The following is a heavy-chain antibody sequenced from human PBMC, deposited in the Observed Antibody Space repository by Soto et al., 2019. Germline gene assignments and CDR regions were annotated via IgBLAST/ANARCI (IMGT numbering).Heavy chain of an antibody. V-gene: IGHV1-3*01. CDR2: INAGNGNT. D-gene: IGHD2-15*01. CDR1: GYTFTSYA. Sequence: QVQLVQSGAEVKKPGASVKVSCKASGYTFTSYAMHWVRQAPGQRLEWMGWINAGNGNTKYSQKLQGRVTITRDTSASAAYMELSSLRSEDTAVYYCARGPQYCSGGSCYLMYNWFDPWGQGTLVTVSS. CDR3: ARGPQYCSGGSCYLMYNWFDP. J-gene: IGHJ5*02.